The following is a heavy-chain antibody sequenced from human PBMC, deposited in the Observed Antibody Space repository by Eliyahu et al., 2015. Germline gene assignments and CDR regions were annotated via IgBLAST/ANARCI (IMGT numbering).Heavy chain of an antibody. CDR1: SFSGYY. J-gene: IGHJ5*02. CDR3: ARSGYCSGGSCHLRSWFDP. D-gene: IGHD2-15*01. Sequence: SFSGYYWNWIRQPPGKGLEWIGEINHSGSTNYNPSLKSRVTISVDTSKNQFSLKLSSVTAADTAVYYCARSGYCSGGSCHLRSWFDPWGQGTLVTVSS. V-gene: IGHV4-34*01. CDR2: INHSGST.